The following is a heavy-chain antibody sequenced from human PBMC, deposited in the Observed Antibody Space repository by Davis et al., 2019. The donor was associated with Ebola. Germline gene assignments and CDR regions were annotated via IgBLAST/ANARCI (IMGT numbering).Heavy chain of an antibody. D-gene: IGHD6-13*01. CDR3: ARHIAAAGKFDY. CDR2: MNPNSANT. Sequence: ASVKVSCKASGYTFTSYDINWVRQAPGQGLEWMGWMNPNSANTGYAQKFQGRVTMTRNTSISTAYMELSSLRSEDTAVYYCARHIAAAGKFDYWGQGTLVTVSS. CDR1: GYTFTSYD. V-gene: IGHV1-8*01. J-gene: IGHJ4*02.